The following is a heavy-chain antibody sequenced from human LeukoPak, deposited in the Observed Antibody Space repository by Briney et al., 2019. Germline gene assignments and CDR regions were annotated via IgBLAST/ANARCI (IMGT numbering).Heavy chain of an antibody. D-gene: IGHD5-24*01. CDR3: AKDLGDGYNLYTFDY. J-gene: IGHJ4*02. CDR1: GFTFSSYG. Sequence: QPGGSLRLSCAASGFTFSSYGMHWVRQAPGKGLEWVAVISYDGSNKYYADSVKGRFTISRDNSKNTLYLQMNSLRAEDTAVYYCAKDLGDGYNLYTFDYWGQGTLVTVSS. V-gene: IGHV3-30*18. CDR2: ISYDGSNK.